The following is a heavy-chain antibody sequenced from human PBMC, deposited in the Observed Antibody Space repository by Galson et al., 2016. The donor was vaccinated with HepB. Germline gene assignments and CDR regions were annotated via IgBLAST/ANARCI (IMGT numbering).Heavy chain of an antibody. D-gene: IGHD3-10*01. Sequence: PALVKPTQTLTLTCTFSGFSLSTSGMSVSWIRQPPGKTLEWLALIDWDDDKFHSTSLKTRLTISKDTSKNQVVLTMTNMDPVDTATYYCARTPLQYYYGSGSYDFDYWGQGTLVTVSA. CDR3: ARTPLQYYYGSGSYDFDY. V-gene: IGHV2-70*01. J-gene: IGHJ4*02. CDR1: GFSLSTSGMS. CDR2: IDWDDDK.